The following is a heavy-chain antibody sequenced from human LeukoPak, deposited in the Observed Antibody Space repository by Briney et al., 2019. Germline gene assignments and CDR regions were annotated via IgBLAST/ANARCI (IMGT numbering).Heavy chain of an antibody. CDR2: ISHDGSNK. D-gene: IGHD2-21*01. J-gene: IGHJ3*02. V-gene: IGHV3-30*14. CDR1: GFTFSSYA. CDR3: ARDIPSYERAFDI. Sequence: GGSLRLSCAASGFTFSSYAMHWVRQAPGKGLEGVAVISHDGSNKYYADSVKGRFTISRDNSRNTLYLQMNSLRAEDTAVYYCARDIPSYERAFDIWGQGTMVTVSS.